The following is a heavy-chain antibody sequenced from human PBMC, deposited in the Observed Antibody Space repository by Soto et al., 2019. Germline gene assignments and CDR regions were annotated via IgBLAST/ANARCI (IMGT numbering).Heavy chain of an antibody. V-gene: IGHV4-59*08. CDR3: ARLYGSSLFDY. D-gene: IGHD6-6*01. Sequence: SETLSLTCTVSGGSISSYYWSWIRQPPGKGLEWIGYIYYSESTNYNPSLKSRITISVDTSKNQLFLKLSSVTAADTAVYYCARLYGSSLFDYWGQGTLVTVSS. CDR2: IYYSEST. J-gene: IGHJ4*02. CDR1: GGSISSYY.